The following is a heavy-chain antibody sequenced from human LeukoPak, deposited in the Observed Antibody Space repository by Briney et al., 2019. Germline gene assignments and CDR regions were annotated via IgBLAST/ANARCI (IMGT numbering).Heavy chain of an antibody. J-gene: IGHJ5*02. CDR2: IYSSGST. Sequence: KSSETLSLTCTVSDGSISSYHWSWIRQSAGKGLEWIGRIYSSGSTNYNPSLKSRVTMSVDTSKNQFSLKLSSVTAADTAVYYCARGLKYSGTYGWFDPWGQGTRVTVSP. CDR3: ARGLKYSGTYGWFDP. CDR1: DGSISSYH. V-gene: IGHV4-4*07. D-gene: IGHD1-26*01.